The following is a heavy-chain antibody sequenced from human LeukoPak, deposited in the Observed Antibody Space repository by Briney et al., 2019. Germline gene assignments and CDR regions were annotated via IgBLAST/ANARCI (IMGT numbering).Heavy chain of an antibody. V-gene: IGHV3-23*01. Sequence: GGSLRLSCAASGFTFSSYAMSWVRQAPGKGLEWVSAISGSGGSTYYADSVKGRFTISRDNSKNTLYLQMNSLRAEDTAVYYCAAAGFDIVVVVAAFSSFDPWGQGTLVTVSS. CDR2: ISGSGGST. D-gene: IGHD2-15*01. CDR1: GFTFSSYA. CDR3: AAAGFDIVVVVAAFSSFDP. J-gene: IGHJ5*02.